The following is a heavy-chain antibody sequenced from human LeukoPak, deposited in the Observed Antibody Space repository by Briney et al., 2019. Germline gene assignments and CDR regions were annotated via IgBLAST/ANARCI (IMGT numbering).Heavy chain of an antibody. CDR2: INHSGST. J-gene: IGHJ4*02. D-gene: IGHD3-22*01. CDR1: GGSFSGYY. CDR3: AREPRDYYDSSGYDY. Sequence: SETLSLTCAVYGGSFSGYYWSWIRQPPGKGLEWIGEINHSGSTNYNPSLKSRVTISVDTSKNQFSLKLSSVTAADTAVYYCAREPRDYYDSSGYDYWGQGTLVTVSS. V-gene: IGHV4-34*01.